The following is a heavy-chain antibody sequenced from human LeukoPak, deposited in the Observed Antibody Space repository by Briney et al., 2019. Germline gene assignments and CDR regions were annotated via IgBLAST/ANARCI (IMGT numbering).Heavy chain of an antibody. CDR1: GGTFSSYA. CDR2: IIPIFGTA. J-gene: IGHJ4*02. CDR3: VRDYDISGPQKNFDY. D-gene: IGHD3-22*01. V-gene: IGHV1-69*06. Sequence: ASVKVSCKASGGTFSSYAISWVRQAPGQGLEWMGGIIPIFGTANYAQKFQGRVTITADKSTGTAYMELSSLRSEDTAVYYCVRDYDISGPQKNFDYWGQGTLVTVSS.